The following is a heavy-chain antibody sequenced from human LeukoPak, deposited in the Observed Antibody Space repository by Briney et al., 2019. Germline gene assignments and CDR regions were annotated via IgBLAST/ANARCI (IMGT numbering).Heavy chain of an antibody. CDR1: GFTFSGSA. V-gene: IGHV3-73*01. J-gene: IGHJ4*02. CDR3: TRLGLRQQVGIDY. CDR2: IRSKANSYAT. D-gene: IGHD6-13*01. Sequence: GGSLRLSCAASGFTFSGSAVHWVRQAPGKGLEWVGRIRSKANSYATGYAVSVEGRFTISRDDSKDTAYLQMNSLKTEDTAVYYCTRLGLRQQVGIDYWGQGTLVTVSS.